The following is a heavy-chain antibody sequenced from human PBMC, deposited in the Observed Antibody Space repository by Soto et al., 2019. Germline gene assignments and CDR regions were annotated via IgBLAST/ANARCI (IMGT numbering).Heavy chain of an antibody. CDR2: ISATGGNI. J-gene: IGHJ2*01. CDR1: GFTFSDYA. D-gene: IGHD3-16*01. Sequence: EVQLLESGGGLARPGGSLRLSCVASGFTFSDYAMTWVRQAPGKGLEWVATISATGGNIEYTDSLKGRFTISRDNSKNNLYLKLNGLTSDDTAFHYCAHVAGGLGYFDLWGRGTLFTVSS. CDR3: AHVAGGLGYFDL. V-gene: IGHV3-23*01.